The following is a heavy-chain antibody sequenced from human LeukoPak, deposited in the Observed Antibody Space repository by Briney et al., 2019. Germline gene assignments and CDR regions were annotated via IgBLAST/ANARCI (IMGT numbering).Heavy chain of an antibody. Sequence: SETLSLTCTVSGGSISSYYWSWIRQPAGEGLEWIGRIYTSGSTNYNPSLKSRVTMSVDTSKNQFSLKLSSVTAADTAVYYCARERHYYGSGTDSSRPDYWGQGTLVTVSS. J-gene: IGHJ4*02. CDR1: GGSISSYY. V-gene: IGHV4-4*07. D-gene: IGHD3-10*01. CDR2: IYTSGST. CDR3: ARERHYYGSGTDSSRPDY.